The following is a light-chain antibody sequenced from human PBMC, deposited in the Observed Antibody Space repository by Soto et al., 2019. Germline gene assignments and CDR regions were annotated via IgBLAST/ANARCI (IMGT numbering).Light chain of an antibody. V-gene: IGLV2-8*01. CDR1: SSDVGGYNY. J-gene: IGLJ3*02. CDR3: SSYAGTNHLV. CDR2: EVS. Sequence: QSALTQPPSASGSPGQSVTISCTGTSSDVGGYNYVSWYQQYPGKAPKIMIYEVSERPSGVPVRFSGSKSGNTASLTVSGLQAEDEADYYCSSYAGTNHLVFGGGTKLTVL.